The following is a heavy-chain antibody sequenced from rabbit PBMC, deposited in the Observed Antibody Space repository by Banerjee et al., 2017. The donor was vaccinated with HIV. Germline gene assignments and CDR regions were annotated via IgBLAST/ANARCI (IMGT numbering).Heavy chain of an antibody. V-gene: IGHV1S45*01. D-gene: IGHD4-1*01. CDR1: GFSFSGTYY. CDR2: IGNGDGNT. J-gene: IGHJ4*01. CDR3: ARDLAGAIGWNFGL. Sequence: QEQLEESGGDLVTPGGTLTLTCTASGFSFSGTYYMCWVRQAPGKGPEWNACIGNGDGNTYYASWAKGRFTISSHNAQNTLYLQLNSLTAADTATYFWARDLAGAIGWNFGLWGQGTLVTVS.